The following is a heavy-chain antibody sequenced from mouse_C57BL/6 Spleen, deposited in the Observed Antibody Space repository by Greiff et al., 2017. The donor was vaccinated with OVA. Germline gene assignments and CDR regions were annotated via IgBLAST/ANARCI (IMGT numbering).Heavy chain of an antibody. V-gene: IGHV3-6*01. CDR3: AKSPFYYYDVWFDY. D-gene: IGHD1-1*01. Sequence: ESGPGLVKPSQSLSLTCSVTGYSITSGYYWNWIRQFPGNNLEWLGHISYAGSNNYNPSLKNRISITRDTSKNQFFLKLNSVTTEDTATYYCAKSPFYYYDVWFDYWGQGTTLTVSS. CDR2: ISYAGSN. CDR1: GYSITSGYY. J-gene: IGHJ2*01.